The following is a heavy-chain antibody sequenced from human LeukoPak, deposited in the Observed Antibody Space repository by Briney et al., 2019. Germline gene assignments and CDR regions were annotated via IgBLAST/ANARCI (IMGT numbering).Heavy chain of an antibody. J-gene: IGHJ4*01. D-gene: IGHD6-13*01. CDR2: ISGLGDKQ. Sequence: GGSLRLSCAGSGFSFNSYALHRVRQAPGKGLEWVSGISGLGDKQYYADSVKGRFTISRDNSKNTVYLDMNSLRVEETGIYYCAKDSSAWYFYFDSWGQGTPVTVSS. V-gene: IGHV3-23*01. CDR3: AKDSSAWYFYFDS. CDR1: GFSFNSYA.